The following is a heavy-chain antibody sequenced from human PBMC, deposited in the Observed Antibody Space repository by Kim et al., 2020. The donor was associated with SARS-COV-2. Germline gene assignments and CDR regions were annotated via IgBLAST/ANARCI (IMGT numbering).Heavy chain of an antibody. V-gene: IGHV1-69*13. CDR3: ARAGIVVVTPDNWFDP. Sequence: SVKVSCKASGGTFSSYAISWVRQAPGQGLEWMGGIIPIFGTANYAQKFQGRVTITADESTSTAYMELSSLRSEDTAVYYCARAGIVVVTPDNWFDPWGQGTLVTVSS. D-gene: IGHD2-21*02. CDR2: IIPIFGTA. J-gene: IGHJ5*02. CDR1: GGTFSSYA.